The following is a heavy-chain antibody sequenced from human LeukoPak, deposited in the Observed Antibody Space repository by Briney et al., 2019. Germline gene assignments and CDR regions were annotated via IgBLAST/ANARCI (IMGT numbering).Heavy chain of an antibody. CDR3: ARDSRVGATNDAFDI. J-gene: IGHJ3*02. CDR2: ISAYNGNT. D-gene: IGHD1-26*01. V-gene: IGHV1-18*01. Sequence: ASVKVSCKASGYTFTSYGISWVRQAPGQGLEWMGWISAYNGNTNYAQKLQGRVTMTTDTSTSTVYMELSSLRSEDTAVYYCARDSRVGATNDAFDIWGQGTMVTVSS. CDR1: GYTFTSYG.